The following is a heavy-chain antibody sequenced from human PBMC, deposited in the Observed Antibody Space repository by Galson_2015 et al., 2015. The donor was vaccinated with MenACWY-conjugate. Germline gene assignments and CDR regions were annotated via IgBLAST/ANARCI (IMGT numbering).Heavy chain of an antibody. CDR3: AREGNDYDFWSTYYYYFDY. Sequence: SLRISCAASGFTFSSYVMHWVRQAPGKGLEWVAVISEDGNNKNYADSVKGRFTISRDNSKNTLYLQMNTLRAEDTAVYYCAREGNDYDFWSTYYYYFDYWGQGTLVTVSS. CDR2: ISEDGNNK. V-gene: IGHV3-30-3*01. J-gene: IGHJ4*02. D-gene: IGHD3-3*01. CDR1: GFTFSSYV.